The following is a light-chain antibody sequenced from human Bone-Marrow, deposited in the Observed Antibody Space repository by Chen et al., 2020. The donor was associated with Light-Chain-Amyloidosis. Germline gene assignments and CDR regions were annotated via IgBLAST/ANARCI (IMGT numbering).Light chain of an antibody. J-gene: IGLJ3*02. CDR3: GTWDSSLSAGGV. Sequence: QSVLTQPPSVSAAPGQKVTISCSGSSSNIGNNYVSWYQQLPGTATKLLIYDNNKRPSGMPDRFAGSKAGTSATLGITGRQTGDEADYYCGTWDSSLSAGGVFGGGTKLTVL. CDR2: DNN. V-gene: IGLV1-51*01. CDR1: SSNIGNNY.